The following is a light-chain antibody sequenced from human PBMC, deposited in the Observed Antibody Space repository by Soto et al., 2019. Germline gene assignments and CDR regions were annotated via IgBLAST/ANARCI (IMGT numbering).Light chain of an antibody. CDR2: DAY. Sequence: EVVLTKPPVTLFLAPGERATLSCRASQSFRGLLACYRQKPGQAPRLLIYDAYNRATGSPPRFSGSGSGTDLTLSISSLEPEVSPVYYRQQRHMWPITFGQGTRLEIK. V-gene: IGKV3-11*01. J-gene: IGKJ5*01. CDR1: QSFRGL. CDR3: QQRHMWPIT.